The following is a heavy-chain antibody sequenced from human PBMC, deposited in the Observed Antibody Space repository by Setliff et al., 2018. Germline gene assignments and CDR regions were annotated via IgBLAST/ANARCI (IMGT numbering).Heavy chain of an antibody. CDR3: ARGGIGFSEITIFGVALYWFDP. D-gene: IGHD3-3*01. CDR1: GYTFTRYH. V-gene: IGHV1-46*01. CDR2: INPSGGST. Sequence: ASVKVSCKSSGYTFTRYHMHWVRQAPGQGLEWMGIINPSGGSTSYAQKFQGRVTMTRDTSTSTVYMELSSLRSEDTAVYYCARGGIGFSEITIFGVALYWFDPWGQGTLVTVSS. J-gene: IGHJ5*02.